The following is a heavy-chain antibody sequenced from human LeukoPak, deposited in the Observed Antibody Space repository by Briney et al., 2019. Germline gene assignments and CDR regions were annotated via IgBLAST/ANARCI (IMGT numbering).Heavy chain of an antibody. D-gene: IGHD4/OR15-4a*01. CDR3: ARRFGYGVVGGYFDY. Sequence: PSETLSLTCAVSGGSISSSDWWSWVRQPPGKGLEWIGEIYHSGSTNYNPSLKSRVTISVDKSKNQFSLKLNSVTAADTAVYYCARRFGYGVVGGYFDYWGRGTLVTVSS. J-gene: IGHJ4*02. CDR2: IYHSGST. V-gene: IGHV4-4*02. CDR1: GGSISSSDW.